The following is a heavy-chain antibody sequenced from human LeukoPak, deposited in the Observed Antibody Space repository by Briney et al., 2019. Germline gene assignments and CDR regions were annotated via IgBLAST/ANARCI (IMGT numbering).Heavy chain of an antibody. Sequence: LGGSLRLSCAASGFTVSSNYMSWVRQAPGKGLEWVSVIYSGGSTYYADSVKGRFTISRDNSKNTLYLQMNSLRAEDTAVYYCARTHDYGDYTFDYWGQGTLVTVSS. J-gene: IGHJ4*02. CDR2: IYSGGST. CDR3: ARTHDYGDYTFDY. D-gene: IGHD4-17*01. CDR1: GFTVSSNY. V-gene: IGHV3-53*01.